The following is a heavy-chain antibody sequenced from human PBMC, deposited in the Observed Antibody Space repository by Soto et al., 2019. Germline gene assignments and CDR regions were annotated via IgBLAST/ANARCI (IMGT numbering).Heavy chain of an antibody. CDR2: ISYDGSNK. J-gene: IGHJ6*02. Sequence: QVQLVESGGGVVQPGRSLRLSCAASGFTFSSYAMHWVRQAPGKGLEWVAVISYDGSNKYYADSVKGRFNISRDNSKNTLYLQMNSLRAEDTAVYYCARDGAMSYYYDVHYYYYGMDVWGQGTTVTVSS. CDR1: GFTFSSYA. D-gene: IGHD3-22*01. CDR3: ARDGAMSYYYDVHYYYYGMDV. V-gene: IGHV3-30-3*01.